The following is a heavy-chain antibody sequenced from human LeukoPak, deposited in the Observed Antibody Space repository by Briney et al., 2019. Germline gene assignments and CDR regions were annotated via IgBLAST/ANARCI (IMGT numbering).Heavy chain of an antibody. Sequence: PSETLSLTCAVYGASFSGYYWSWIRQPPGKGLEWIGEINHSGSTNYNPSLKSRVTISVDTSKNQFSLKLSSVTAADTAVYYCARGPYYYGSGSRYYYFDYWGQGTLVTVSS. D-gene: IGHD3-10*01. CDR1: GASFSGYY. J-gene: IGHJ4*02. V-gene: IGHV4-34*01. CDR2: INHSGST. CDR3: ARGPYYYGSGSRYYYFDY.